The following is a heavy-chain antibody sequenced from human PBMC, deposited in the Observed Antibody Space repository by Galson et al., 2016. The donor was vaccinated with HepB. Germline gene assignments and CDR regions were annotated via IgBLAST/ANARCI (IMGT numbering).Heavy chain of an antibody. Sequence: LRLSCAASGFTFRSYGMHWVRQAPGKGLEWVAVISYDGNYKYYADAVKGRFTISRDDSTNTVFLQMNSLRAEDTAVYYCAKSGSSSSYQYMDVWGKGTTVSVSS. CDR3: AKSGSSSSYQYMDV. CDR2: ISYDGNYK. V-gene: IGHV3-30*18. CDR1: GFTFRSYG. J-gene: IGHJ6*03. D-gene: IGHD6-6*01.